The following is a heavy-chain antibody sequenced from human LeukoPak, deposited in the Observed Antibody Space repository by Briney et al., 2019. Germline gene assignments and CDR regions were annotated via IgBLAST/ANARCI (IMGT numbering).Heavy chain of an antibody. Sequence: PGRSLRLSCAASGFTFSLFGTHWVRQAPGKGLEWVALISYDGSNKWYADSVEGRFTTSRDNSKNTLYLQMSSLRAEDTAVYYCAKDEPGVSATRPDYWGQGTLVSVSS. CDR3: AKDEPGVSATRPDY. CDR2: ISYDGSNK. V-gene: IGHV3-30*18. J-gene: IGHJ4*02. CDR1: GFTFSLFG. D-gene: IGHD3-10*01.